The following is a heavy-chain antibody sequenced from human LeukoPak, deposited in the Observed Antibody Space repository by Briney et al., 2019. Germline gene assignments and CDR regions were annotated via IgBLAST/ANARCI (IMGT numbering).Heavy chain of an antibody. V-gene: IGHV3-23*01. J-gene: IGHJ4*02. Sequence: PGGSLRLSCAASGFTFSSYGMSWVRQAPGKGLEWVSVISGSGTNTYYADSVKGRFTISRDNSKNSLYLQMNSLRAEDTAVYYCARGVVGASFDYWGQGTLVTVSS. CDR3: ARGVVGASFDY. CDR2: ISGSGTNT. CDR1: GFTFSSYG. D-gene: IGHD1-26*01.